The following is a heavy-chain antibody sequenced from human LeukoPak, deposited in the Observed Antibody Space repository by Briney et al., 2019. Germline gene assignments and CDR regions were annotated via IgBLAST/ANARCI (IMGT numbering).Heavy chain of an antibody. V-gene: IGHV3-33*01. D-gene: IGHD6-13*01. CDR2: IWYDGSNK. J-gene: IGHJ4*02. CDR3: ARDLFLYSSSWPLGY. CDR1: GFTFSSYG. Sequence: PGGSLRLSCAASGFTFSSYGMHWVRQAPGKGLEWAAVIWYDGSNKYYADSVKGRFTISRDNSKNTLYLQMNSLRAEDTAVYYCARDLFLYSSSWPLGYWGQGTLVTVSS.